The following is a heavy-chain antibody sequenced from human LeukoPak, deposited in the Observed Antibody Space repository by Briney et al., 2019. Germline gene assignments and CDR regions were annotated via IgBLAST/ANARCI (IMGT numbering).Heavy chain of an antibody. CDR2: ISYDGSNK. J-gene: IGHJ4*02. CDR1: GFTFNNYW. CDR3: AKGEIWFGEFNS. Sequence: PGGSLRLSCAGSGFTFNNYWMTWVRRAPGKGLEWVAVISYDGSNKYYADSVKGRFTISRDNFKNTLYLQMNSLRAEDTAVYYCAKGEIWFGEFNSWGQGTLVTVSS. D-gene: IGHD3-10*01. V-gene: IGHV3-30*18.